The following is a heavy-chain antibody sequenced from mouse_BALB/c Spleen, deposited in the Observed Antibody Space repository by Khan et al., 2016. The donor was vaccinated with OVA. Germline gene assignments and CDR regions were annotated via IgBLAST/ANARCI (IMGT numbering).Heavy chain of an antibody. CDR1: GYTITSGYV. CDR2: ISYSGST. CDR3: ARTARIEY. Sequence: EVQLVESGPGLVKPSQSLYLTCTATGYTITSGYVWYWIRQLPGNKLEWMGFISYSGSTNYNPSLKSRISITRDTTKNQFFLQLNSVNTEDTATYYCARTARIEYWGQGTTLTVSS. V-gene: IGHV3-2*02. D-gene: IGHD1-2*01. J-gene: IGHJ2*01.